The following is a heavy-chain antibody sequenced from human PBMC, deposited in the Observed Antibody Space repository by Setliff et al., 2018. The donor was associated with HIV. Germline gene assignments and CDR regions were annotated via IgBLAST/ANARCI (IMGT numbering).Heavy chain of an antibody. J-gene: IGHJ6*02. Sequence: ASVKVSCKASGGTFSNYAISWVRQAPGQGLEWMGGVIPIFGIANYAQKFQGRVAMTADESTSTAYMELSSLRSEDTAVYYCARGYCSGGSCYGTYYYYGMDVWGQGTTVTVSS. V-gene: IGHV1-69*13. CDR1: GGTFSNYA. CDR2: VIPIFGIA. D-gene: IGHD2-15*01. CDR3: ARGYCSGGSCYGTYYYYGMDV.